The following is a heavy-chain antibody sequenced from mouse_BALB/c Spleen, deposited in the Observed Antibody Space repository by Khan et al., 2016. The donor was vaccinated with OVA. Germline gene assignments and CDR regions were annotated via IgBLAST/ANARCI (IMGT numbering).Heavy chain of an antibody. CDR2: IWGDGST. CDR1: GFSLTSYG. V-gene: IGHV2-3*01. D-gene: IGHD2-1*01. CDR3: VKQNYGTLYAMDY. J-gene: IGHJ4*01. Sequence: QVQLKESGPGLVAPSQSLSITCTVSGFSLTSYGVNWVRQPPGKGLEWLGVIWGDGSTNYPSDFISSLSIRKENSKSQVFLKLNSLQTDDTTTYYCVKQNYGTLYAMDYWGQGTAVTVSS.